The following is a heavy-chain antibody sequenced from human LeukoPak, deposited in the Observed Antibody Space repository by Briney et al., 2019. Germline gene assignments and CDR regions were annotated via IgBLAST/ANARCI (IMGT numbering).Heavy chain of an antibody. V-gene: IGHV1-2*02. Sequence: GASVKVSCKASGYTFTGYYMHWVRQAPGQGLEWMGWINPNSGGTNYAQKFQGRVTMTRDTSISTAYMELSRLRSDDTAVYYCARAGSGWYYRYYYYYMDVWGKGTTVTISS. J-gene: IGHJ6*03. CDR2: INPNSGGT. CDR3: ARAGSGWYYRYYYYYMDV. D-gene: IGHD6-19*01. CDR1: GYTFTGYY.